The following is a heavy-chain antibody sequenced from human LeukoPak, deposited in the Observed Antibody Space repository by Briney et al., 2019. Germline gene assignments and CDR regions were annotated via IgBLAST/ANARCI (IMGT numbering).Heavy chain of an antibody. V-gene: IGHV1-18*01. CDR1: GYTFTSFG. CDR3: ARPNGYDFWSGYYSMDV. J-gene: IGHJ6*02. D-gene: IGHD3-3*01. CDR2: ISAYNGNT. Sequence: GASVKVSCKASGYTFTSFGISWVRQAPGQGLEWMGWISAYNGNTNYAQELQGRVTMTTDTSTSTAYMELRSLRSDDTAVYYCARPNGYDFWSGYYSMDVWGQGTTVTVSS.